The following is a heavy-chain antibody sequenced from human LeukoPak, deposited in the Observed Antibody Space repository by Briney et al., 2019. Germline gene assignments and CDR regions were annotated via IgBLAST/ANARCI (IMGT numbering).Heavy chain of an antibody. CDR2: ISGSGGST. J-gene: IGHJ6*02. V-gene: IGHV3-23*01. CDR1: GFTFSSYA. D-gene: IGHD2-2*01. Sequence: PGGSLRLSCAASGFTFSSYAMSWVRQAPGKGLEWVSAISGSGGSTYYADSVKGRFTISRDNSKNTLYLQMNSLRAEDTAVYYCAKVVRVVPADAKYYYGMDVWGQGTTVTVSS. CDR3: AKVVRVVPADAKYYYGMDV.